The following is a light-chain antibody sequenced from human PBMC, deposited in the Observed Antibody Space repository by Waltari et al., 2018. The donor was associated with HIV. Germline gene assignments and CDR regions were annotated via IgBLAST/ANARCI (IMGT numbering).Light chain of an antibody. V-gene: IGKV4-1*01. J-gene: IGKJ1*01. Sequence: DVVMTQSPDALVGSLGERVTINCKSSQSILSDSNKKNYLAWYQQRPGQPPKLLVYWASTRESGVPARFSGSGSGTDFTLTISNLRAEDAAIYYCQQYYRTPPAFGQGTKVEV. CDR1: QSILSDSNKKNY. CDR2: WAS. CDR3: QQYYRTPPA.